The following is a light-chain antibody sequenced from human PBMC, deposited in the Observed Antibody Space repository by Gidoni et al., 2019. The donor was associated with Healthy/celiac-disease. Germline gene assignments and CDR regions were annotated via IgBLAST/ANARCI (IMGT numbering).Light chain of an antibody. J-gene: IGKJ1*01. Sequence: EIVLTQSPATLSLSPGESATLSCRASQSVSSYLAWYQQKPGQAPRLLIYDASNRATGIPARFSGSGSGTDFTLTISSLEPEDFAVYYCQQRSNWPTWTFGQXTKVEIK. CDR2: DAS. CDR1: QSVSSY. CDR3: QQRSNWPTWT. V-gene: IGKV3-11*01.